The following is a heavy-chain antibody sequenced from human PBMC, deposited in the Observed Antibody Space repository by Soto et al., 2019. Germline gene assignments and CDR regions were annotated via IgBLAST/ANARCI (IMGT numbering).Heavy chain of an antibody. CDR2: VSPDGSQT. Sequence: PLRLSCSASGFTFSGKSMHWVRQAPGKGLEWVALVSPDGSQTFYADSVRGRFTISRDNSKNTAYLQMNSLRAEDTSLYLCATDIDSTRLLNSWGQGTLVTVSS. CDR1: GFTFSGKS. D-gene: IGHD5-12*01. CDR3: ATDIDSTRLLNS. V-gene: IGHV3-30-3*01. J-gene: IGHJ4*02.